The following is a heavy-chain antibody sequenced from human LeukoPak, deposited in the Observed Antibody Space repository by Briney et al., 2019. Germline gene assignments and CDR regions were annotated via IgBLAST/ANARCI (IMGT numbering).Heavy chain of an antibody. CDR2: IKQDGSEK. CDR1: GFTFSSYW. V-gene: IGHV3-7*03. J-gene: IGHJ3*02. CDR3: ASQQLVPSPDAFDI. Sequence: GGSLRLSCAASGFTFSSYWMSWVRQAPGKGLEWVANIKQDGSEKYYVDSVKGRFTISRGNAKNSLYLQMNSLRAEDTAVYYCASQQLVPSPDAFDIWGQGTMVTVSS. D-gene: IGHD6-13*01.